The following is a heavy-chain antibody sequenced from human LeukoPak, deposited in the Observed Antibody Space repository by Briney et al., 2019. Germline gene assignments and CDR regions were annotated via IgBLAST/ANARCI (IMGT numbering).Heavy chain of an antibody. Sequence: PGGSLRLSCAASGFTFSDYFMTWIRQAPGKGLEWVANIKQDGSEKYYVDSVKGRFTISRDNAKNSLYLQMNSLRAEDTAVYYCARWGPEYYDFWSGYLYYYYYYMDVWGKGTTVTVSS. CDR2: IKQDGSEK. CDR3: ARWGPEYYDFWSGYLYYYYYYMDV. D-gene: IGHD3-3*01. J-gene: IGHJ6*03. CDR1: GFTFSDYF. V-gene: IGHV3-7*01.